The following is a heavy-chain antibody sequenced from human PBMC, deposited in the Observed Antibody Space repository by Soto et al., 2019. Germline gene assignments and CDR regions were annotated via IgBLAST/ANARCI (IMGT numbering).Heavy chain of an antibody. CDR2: IYYTGNS. V-gene: IGHV4-61*03. CDR3: ARGGYCSGNSCQAYYYYYYGMDV. Sequence: TLSLTCTVSGGSVSSGSYYWSWIRQPPGKGLEWIGYIYYTGNSNYNPSLKNRVTMSVDTSKNHFSLKLSSVTAADTAVYYCARGGYCSGNSCQAYYYYYYGMDVWGQGTTVTVSS. J-gene: IGHJ6*02. D-gene: IGHD2-15*01. CDR1: GGSVSSGSYY.